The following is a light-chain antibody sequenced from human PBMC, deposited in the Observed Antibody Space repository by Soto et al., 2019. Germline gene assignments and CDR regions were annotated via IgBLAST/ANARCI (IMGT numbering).Light chain of an antibody. CDR2: EAN. J-gene: IGLJ3*02. CDR1: SNDVGSYDL. Sequence: QSALTQPASVSGSPGQSINISCTGTSNDVGSYDLVSWYQLHPGKAPKLVINEANKRPSGISNRFSVSKSGNTASLTISGLQAEDEAHYYCCSYARGRIWVFGGGTKVTVL. CDR3: CSYARGRIWV. V-gene: IGLV2-23*01.